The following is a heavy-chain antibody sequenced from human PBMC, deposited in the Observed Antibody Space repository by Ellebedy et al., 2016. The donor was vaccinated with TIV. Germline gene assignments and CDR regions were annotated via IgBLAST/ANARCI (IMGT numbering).Heavy chain of an antibody. J-gene: IGHJ4*02. CDR3: TTELCSSGCFPGIY. D-gene: IGHD2-15*01. CDR2: IITTPGGGAT. CDR1: GFIFSNAW. Sequence: GESLKISCAASGFIFSNAWVNWVRQAPGKGLDWVGRIITTPGGGATDYAAPVKGRFIISRDDSKNTLYLQMNSLKTEDTAVYYCTTELCSSGCFPGIYWGQGTLVTVSS. V-gene: IGHV3-15*07.